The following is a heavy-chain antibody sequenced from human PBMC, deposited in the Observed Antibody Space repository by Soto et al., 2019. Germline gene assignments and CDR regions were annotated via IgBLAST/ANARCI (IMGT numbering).Heavy chain of an antibody. CDR2: IYYSGST. D-gene: IGHD3-16*01. V-gene: IGHV4-39*01. CDR1: GGSISSSSYY. J-gene: IGHJ5*02. Sequence: QLQLQESGPGLVKPSETLSLTCTVSGGSISSSSYYWGWIRQLPGKGLEWIGSIYYSGSTYYNPSLKSRVPISVDTSKNQFSLKLSSVTAADTAVYYCARRVMITFGVNWFDPWGQGTLVTVSS. CDR3: ARRVMITFGVNWFDP.